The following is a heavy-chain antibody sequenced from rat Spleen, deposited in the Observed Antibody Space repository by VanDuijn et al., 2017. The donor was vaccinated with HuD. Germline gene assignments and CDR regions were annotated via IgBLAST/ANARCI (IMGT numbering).Heavy chain of an antibody. V-gene: IGHV5-58*01. Sequence: EVQLVETGGGLVQPGRSLKLSCVASGFTFSSHWMYWIRQAPGKGLEWISSINTDGGSTYYPDSVKGRFSISRDNAENTVYLKMNSLRSEDTATYYCAKDLSRRVSDVMEAWGQGASVTVSS. J-gene: IGHJ4*01. D-gene: IGHD1-11*01. CDR3: AKDLSRRVSDVMEA. CDR1: GFTFSSHW. CDR2: INTDGGST.